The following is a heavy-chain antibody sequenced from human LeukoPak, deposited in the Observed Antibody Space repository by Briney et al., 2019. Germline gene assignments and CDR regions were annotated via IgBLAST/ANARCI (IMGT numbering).Heavy chain of an antibody. V-gene: IGHV3-48*02. D-gene: IGHD2-2*02. CDR1: EFTFSTYS. CDR2: ISSSSTI. J-gene: IGHJ4*02. Sequence: GGSLRLSCAASEFTFSTYSMNWVRQAPGKGLEWVSYISSSSTIYYADSVKGRFTISRDNAKNSLYLQMNSLRDEDTAVYYCARDLVAPAAIVGYWGQGTLVTVSS. CDR3: ARDLVAPAAIVGY.